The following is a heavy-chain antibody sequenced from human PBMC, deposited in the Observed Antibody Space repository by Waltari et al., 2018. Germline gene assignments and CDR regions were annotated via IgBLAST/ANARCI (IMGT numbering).Heavy chain of an antibody. J-gene: IGHJ4*02. V-gene: IGHV3-49*04. Sequence: EVQLVESGGGLVQPGRSLRLSCPGSGFTFGDHGMSWVGQAPGKGLEWVGFIRSKASGGTTEYAASVKGRFTISREDSKSIAYLQMNSLKTEDTAVYYCTRDHRIVVVPAALFDYWGQGTLVTVSS. D-gene: IGHD2-2*01. CDR2: IRSKASGGTT. CDR3: TRDHRIVVVPAALFDY. CDR1: GFTFGDHG.